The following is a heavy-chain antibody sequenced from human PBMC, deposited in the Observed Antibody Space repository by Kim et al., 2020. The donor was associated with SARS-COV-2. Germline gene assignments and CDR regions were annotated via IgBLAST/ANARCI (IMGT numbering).Heavy chain of an antibody. CDR3: ATGDY. Sequence: SNYTSGTTYYNPSLKSRVTISVDTSKNQVSLNLSSVTAADTAVYYCATGDYWGQGTLVTVSS. CDR2: NYTSGTT. J-gene: IGHJ4*02. V-gene: IGHV4-39*01.